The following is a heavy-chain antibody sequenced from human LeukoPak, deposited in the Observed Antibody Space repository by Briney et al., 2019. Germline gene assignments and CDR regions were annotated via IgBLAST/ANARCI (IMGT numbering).Heavy chain of an antibody. CDR2: ISGGSNNI. V-gene: IGHV3-23*01. CDR1: GFTFSSYA. D-gene: IGHD4-23*01. Sequence: GGSLRLSCAASGFTFSSYAMNWVRQAPGKGLEWVSCISGGSNNINYAGSVKGRFTTSRDNSQNTLYLQMNSLRDEDTAVYYCARGHGGNYFDSWGQGTLVTVSS. J-gene: IGHJ4*02. CDR3: ARGHGGNYFDS.